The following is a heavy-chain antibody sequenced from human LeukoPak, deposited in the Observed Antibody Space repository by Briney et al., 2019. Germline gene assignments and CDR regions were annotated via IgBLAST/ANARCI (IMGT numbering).Heavy chain of an antibody. CDR3: ARDKYYYDSSGYYEDHWYFDL. V-gene: IGHV3-48*01. CDR1: GFTFSSYS. J-gene: IGHJ2*01. D-gene: IGHD3-22*01. CDR2: ISSSSSTI. Sequence: GGSLRLSCAASGFTFSSYSMNWVRQAPGKGLEWVSYISSSSSTIYYADSVKGRFTTSRDDAKNSLYLQMNSLRAEDTAVYYCARDKYYYDSSGYYEDHWYFDLWGRGTLVTVSS.